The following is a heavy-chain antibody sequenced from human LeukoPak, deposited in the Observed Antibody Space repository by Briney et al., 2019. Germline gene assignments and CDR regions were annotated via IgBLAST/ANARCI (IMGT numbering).Heavy chain of an antibody. CDR1: GFTFSSYA. D-gene: IGHD3-10*01. V-gene: IGHV3-23*01. J-gene: IGHJ4*02. Sequence: GGSLRLSCAASGFTFSSYAMSWVRQAPGKGLGWVSGISFSGGTTYYADSVKGRFTISRDNSKNTLYLQMNSLRAEDTAVYYCAKDNLWFGELYPDYWGQGTLVTVSP. CDR3: AKDNLWFGELYPDY. CDR2: ISFSGGTT.